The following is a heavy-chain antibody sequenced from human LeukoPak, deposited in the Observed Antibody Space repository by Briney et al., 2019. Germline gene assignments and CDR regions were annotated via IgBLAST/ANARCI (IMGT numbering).Heavy chain of an antibody. CDR3: ARDGGSVFDY. J-gene: IGHJ4*02. D-gene: IGHD3-16*01. V-gene: IGHV3-30-3*01. Sequence: PGRSLRLSCAASGFTLSSYAMHWVRQAPGKGLEWVAVISYDGSNKYYADSVKGRFTISRDNSKNTLYLQMNSLRAEDTAVYYCARDGGSVFDYWGQGTLVTVSS. CDR2: ISYDGSNK. CDR1: GFTLSSYA.